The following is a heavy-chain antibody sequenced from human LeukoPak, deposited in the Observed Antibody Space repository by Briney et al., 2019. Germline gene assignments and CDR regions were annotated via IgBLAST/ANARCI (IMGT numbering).Heavy chain of an antibody. CDR2: IYTSGST. CDR1: GGSISSYY. V-gene: IGHV4-4*07. CDR3: ARIAAAGTSSYYYYYYMDV. J-gene: IGHJ6*03. D-gene: IGHD6-13*01. Sequence: SETLSLTCTVSGGSISSYYWSWIRQPAGKGLEWIGRIYTSGSTNYNPSLKSRVTMSVDTSKNQFSLKLSSVTAADTAVYYCARIAAAGTSSYYYYYYMDVWGKGTTVTASS.